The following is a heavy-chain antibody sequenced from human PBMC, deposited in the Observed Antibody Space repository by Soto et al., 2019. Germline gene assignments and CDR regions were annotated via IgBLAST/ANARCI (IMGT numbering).Heavy chain of an antibody. J-gene: IGHJ4*01. D-gene: IGHD3-3*01. V-gene: IGHV3-48*03. CDR2: IDYSGSRT. Sequence: GVSLSLSTSALCFTFSNNEINWLLQAPGKGLEWVSYIDYSGSRTDYADSVKGRFTISRDNAKNSLYLQMYSLRAEDTAIYYCVRDRTLWMTISIDHWSHGTLVTVS. CDR1: CFTFSNNE. CDR3: VRDRTLWMTISIDH.